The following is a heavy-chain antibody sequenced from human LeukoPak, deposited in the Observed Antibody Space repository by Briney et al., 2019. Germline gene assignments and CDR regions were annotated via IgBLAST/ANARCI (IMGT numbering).Heavy chain of an antibody. J-gene: IGHJ6*02. CDR3: AKDGVCSSTSCYGGYYYYYYGMDV. D-gene: IGHD2-2*01. CDR1: GFTFSSYG. Sequence: GGSLRLSCAASGFTFSSYGMHWVRQAPGKGLEWVAVISYDGSNKYYADSVKGRFTISRDNSENTLYLQMNSLRAEDTAVYYCAKDGVCSSTSCYGGYYYYYYGMDVWGQGTTVTVSS. V-gene: IGHV3-30*18. CDR2: ISYDGSNK.